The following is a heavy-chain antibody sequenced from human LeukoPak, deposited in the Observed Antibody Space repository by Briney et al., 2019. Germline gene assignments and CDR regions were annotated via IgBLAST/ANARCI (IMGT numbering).Heavy chain of an antibody. V-gene: IGHV3-23*01. J-gene: IGHJ4*02. CDR2: ISGSGGST. CDR3: AKDSEITFGGVIVIPVYYFDY. D-gene: IGHD3-16*02. CDR1: GFTFSSYG. Sequence: GGSLRLSCAASGFTFSSYGMSWVRPAPGKGLGWVSAISGSGGSTYYADSVKGRFTISRDNSKNTLYLQMNSLRAEDTAVYYCAKDSEITFGGVIVIPVYYFDYWGQGTLVTVSS.